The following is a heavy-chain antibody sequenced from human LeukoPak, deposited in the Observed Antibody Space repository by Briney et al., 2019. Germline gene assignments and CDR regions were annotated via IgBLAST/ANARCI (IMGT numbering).Heavy chain of an antibody. CDR1: GFTFSSYA. D-gene: IGHD3-22*01. CDR3: AKMGWGSYSGYYCLRRAFDI. J-gene: IGHJ3*02. V-gene: IGHV3-23*01. CDR2: ISGSGGTT. Sequence: GGSLRLSCAAAGFTFSSYAMGWVRQAPGKGLEWVSAISGSGGTTYYADSVKGRFTISRDNSRNTLYLQMNSLRAEDTAVYYCAKMGWGSYSGYYCLRRAFDIWGQGTMVTVSS.